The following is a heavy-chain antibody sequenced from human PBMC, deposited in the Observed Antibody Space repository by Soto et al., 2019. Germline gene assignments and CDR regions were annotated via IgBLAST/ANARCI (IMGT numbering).Heavy chain of an antibody. D-gene: IGHD3-10*01. Sequence: QVQLQESXPGXVKPSQTLSLTCTVSGGSISGXXYXXXWIRQHPGKGLEWIGYIFYTGSTFYNPSLKXRVAXXVXXXXXXXXXXXXXXXXADTAVYYCAREESDFRGPNWFDPWGQGTLVTVXS. CDR2: IFYTGST. J-gene: IGHJ5*02. V-gene: IGHV4-30-4*01. CDR1: GGSISGXXYX. CDR3: AREESDFRGPNWFDP.